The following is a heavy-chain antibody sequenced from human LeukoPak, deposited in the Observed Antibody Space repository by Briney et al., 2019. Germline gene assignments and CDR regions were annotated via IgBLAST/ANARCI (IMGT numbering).Heavy chain of an antibody. CDR3: ARVRIGQQLDKYYYYAMDV. Sequence: ASVKVSCKASVYTFTDYYMHWVRQAPGQGLEWMGWINPNSGDTNYAQKFQGRVTMTTGTSISTAYMEVSRLRSDDTAVYYCARVRIGQQLDKYYYYAMDVWGQGTTVTVSS. D-gene: IGHD6-13*01. J-gene: IGHJ6*02. CDR1: VYTFTDYY. V-gene: IGHV1-2*02. CDR2: INPNSGDT.